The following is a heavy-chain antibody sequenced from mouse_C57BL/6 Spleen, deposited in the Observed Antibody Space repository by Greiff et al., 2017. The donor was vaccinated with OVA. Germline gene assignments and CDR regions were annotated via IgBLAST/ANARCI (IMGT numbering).Heavy chain of an antibody. J-gene: IGHJ3*01. D-gene: IGHD2-5*01. Sequence: VQLQQPGAELVKPGASVKLSCKASGYTFTSYWMHWVKQRPGQGLEWIGMIHPNSGSTNYNEKFKSKATLTVDKSSSTAYMQLSSLTSEDSAVYYCARSEGYSNYAWFAYWGQGTLVTVSA. CDR2: IHPNSGST. CDR1: GYTFTSYW. CDR3: ARSEGYSNYAWFAY. V-gene: IGHV1-64*01.